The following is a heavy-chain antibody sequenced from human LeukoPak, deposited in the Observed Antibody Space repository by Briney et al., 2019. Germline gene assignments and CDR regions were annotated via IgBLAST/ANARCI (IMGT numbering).Heavy chain of an antibody. CDR2: ISSSSSYI. D-gene: IGHD5-18*01. J-gene: IGHJ4*02. Sequence: GGSLRLSCAASGFTFSSYAMSWVRQAPGKGLEWVSSISSSSSYIYYADSVKGRFTISRDNAKNSLYLQMNSLRAEDTAVYYCARDAGYGYDRFDYWGQGTQVTVSS. V-gene: IGHV3-21*01. CDR3: ARDAGYGYDRFDY. CDR1: GFTFSSYA.